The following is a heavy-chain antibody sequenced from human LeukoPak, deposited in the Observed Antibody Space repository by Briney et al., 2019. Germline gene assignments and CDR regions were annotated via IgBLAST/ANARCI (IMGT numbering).Heavy chain of an antibody. Sequence: GGSLRLSCAASGFTFSSYGMSWVRQAPGKGLEWVSAISGSGGSTYYADSVKGRFTISRDNSKNTLYLQMNSLRAEDTAVYYCSKDSTAIVKSRAFDILGQRTIGTGSS. V-gene: IGHV3-23*01. D-gene: IGHD5-18*01. CDR1: GFTFSSYG. J-gene: IGHJ3*02. CDR3: SKDSTAIVKSRAFDI. CDR2: ISGSGGST.